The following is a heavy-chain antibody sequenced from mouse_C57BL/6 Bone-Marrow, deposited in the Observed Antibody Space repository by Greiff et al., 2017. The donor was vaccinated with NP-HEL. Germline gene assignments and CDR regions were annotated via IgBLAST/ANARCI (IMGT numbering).Heavy chain of an antibody. CDR1: GYTFTSYW. CDR2: IYPGSGST. CDR3: LYSNYAGGYYAMDY. V-gene: IGHV1-55*01. Sequence: QVQLQQPGAELVKPGASVKMSCKASGYTFTSYWITWVKQRPGQGLEWIGDIYPGSGSTNYNEKFKSKATLTVDTSSSTAYMPLSSLTSEDSAVYDGLYSNYAGGYYAMDYWGQGTSVTVSS. J-gene: IGHJ4*01. D-gene: IGHD2-5*01.